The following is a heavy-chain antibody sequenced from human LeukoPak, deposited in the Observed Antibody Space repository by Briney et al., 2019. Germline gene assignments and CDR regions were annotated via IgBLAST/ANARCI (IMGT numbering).Heavy chain of an antibody. V-gene: IGHV4-30-4*01. CDR2: IYYSGST. J-gene: IGHJ3*02. D-gene: IGHD2-8*01. CDR3: ARDYAMFSLLDAFDI. Sequence: SETLSLTCTVSGVSISSGDYYWSWIRQPPGKGLEWIGYIYYSGSTYYNPSLKSRVTISVDTSKNQFSLKLSSVTAADTAVYYCARDYAMFSLLDAFDIWGQGTMVTVSS. CDR1: GVSISSGDYY.